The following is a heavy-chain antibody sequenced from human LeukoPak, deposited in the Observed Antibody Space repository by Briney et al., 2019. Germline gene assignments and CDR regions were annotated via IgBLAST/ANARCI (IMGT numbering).Heavy chain of an antibody. CDR3: AKDPARGGVTGTTVDY. J-gene: IGHJ4*02. D-gene: IGHD1-7*01. V-gene: IGHV3-30*18. Sequence: GGSLRLSCAASEISFSSSWMHWVRQAPGKGLEWVAVISYDGSNKYYADSVKGRFTISRDNSKNTLYLQMNSLRAEDTAVYYCAKDPARGGVTGTTVDYWGQGTLVTVSS. CDR2: ISYDGSNK. CDR1: EISFSSSW.